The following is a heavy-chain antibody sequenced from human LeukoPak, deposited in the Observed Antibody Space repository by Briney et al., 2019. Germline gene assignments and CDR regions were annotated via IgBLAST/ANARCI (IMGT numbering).Heavy chain of an antibody. D-gene: IGHD3-22*01. CDR3: AKEGLYYYDSSGYYPFDY. CDR2: ISYDGNYK. J-gene: IGHJ4*02. V-gene: IGHV3-30*18. Sequence: GGSLRLSCAASGLSFENYGMDWVRQVPGKGLEWVSAISYDGNYKYYADSVKGRFTISRDNSKNTLYLQMNSLRAEDTAVYYCAKEGLYYYDSSGYYPFDYWGQGTLVTVSS. CDR1: GLSFENYG.